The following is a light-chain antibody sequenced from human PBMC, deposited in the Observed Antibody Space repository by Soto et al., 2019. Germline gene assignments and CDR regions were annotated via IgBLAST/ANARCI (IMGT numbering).Light chain of an antibody. CDR2: GTS. J-gene: IGKJ1*01. Sequence: EIVLTQSPGTLSLSPGDRASLSCRASQNVGSAYLAWYQHKPGQAPRLLIFGTSSRATGIPDRFSGSGSGTDFTLTICRLEAEDFAVYYCQQYGGSRWTFGQGTKVEAK. CDR3: QQYGGSRWT. CDR1: QNVGSAY. V-gene: IGKV3-20*01.